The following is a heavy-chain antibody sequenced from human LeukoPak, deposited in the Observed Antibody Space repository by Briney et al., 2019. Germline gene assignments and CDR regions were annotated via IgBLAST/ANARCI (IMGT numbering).Heavy chain of an antibody. D-gene: IGHD3-10*01. Sequence: GGSLRLSCAASGFTFSSYGMHWVRQAPGKGLEWVAFIRYDGSNKYYADSVKGRFTISRDNSKNTLYLQVNSLRAEDTAVYHCAKETASDFGGAVDYWGQGTLVTVSS. V-gene: IGHV3-30*02. CDR2: IRYDGSNK. CDR3: AKETASDFGGAVDY. CDR1: GFTFSSYG. J-gene: IGHJ4*02.